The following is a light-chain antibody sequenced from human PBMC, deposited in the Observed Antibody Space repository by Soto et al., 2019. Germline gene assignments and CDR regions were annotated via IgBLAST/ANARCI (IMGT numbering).Light chain of an antibody. J-gene: IGKJ1*01. CDR2: KAS. CDR3: QQYHIYSGT. CDR1: QTIDSW. Sequence: DIQITQSPSTLSASVGDRVTITCRASQTIDSWLAWYQQRPGKTPNLLIYKASTLESGVPSRFSGSGSGTEFTLTINRLQPDDFETYYCQQYHIYSGTFGQGTKVDIK. V-gene: IGKV1-5*03.